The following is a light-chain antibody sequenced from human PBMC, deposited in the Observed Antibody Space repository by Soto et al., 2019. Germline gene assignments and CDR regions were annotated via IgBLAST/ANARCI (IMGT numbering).Light chain of an antibody. CDR2: EVS. V-gene: IGLV2-14*01. J-gene: IGLJ1*01. CDR3: ISYTGSSTSYV. Sequence: QSVLTQPASVSGSPGQSITISCSGTSSDVGSYDHVAWYQQFPGKTPKLMIYEVSNRPSGVSSRFSGSKSGNTASLTISGLQAEDEADYYCISYTGSSTSYVFGRGTKVTFL. CDR1: SSDVGSYDH.